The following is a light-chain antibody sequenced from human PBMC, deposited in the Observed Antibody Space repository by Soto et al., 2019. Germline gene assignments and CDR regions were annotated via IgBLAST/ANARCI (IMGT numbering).Light chain of an antibody. Sequence: EIVLTQSPATLSLSPGERATLSCSASQSVRSYLAWYQQKPGQAPRLLIYDASNRATGIPARFSGSGSGTDFTLTISSLEPEDFAVYYCQQCNNWPQWTFGQGTKVDIK. V-gene: IGKV3-11*01. CDR3: QQCNNWPQWT. CDR2: DAS. J-gene: IGKJ1*01. CDR1: QSVRSY.